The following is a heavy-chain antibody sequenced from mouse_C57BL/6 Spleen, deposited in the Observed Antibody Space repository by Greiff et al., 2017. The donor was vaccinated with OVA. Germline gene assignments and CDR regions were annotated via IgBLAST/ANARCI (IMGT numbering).Heavy chain of an antibody. D-gene: IGHD2-4*01. CDR3: ARGGVYDCGEVAD. CDR1: GYTFTSYG. CDR2: IYPRSGTT. Sequence: QVQLQQSGAELARPGASLNLSCKASGYTFTSYGLSWVKQRTGQGLEWIGEIYPRSGTTYYNEKFKGKATLTADKSSRTAYMELRSLTAEDSAVYCGARGGVYDCGEVADWGQGTLVTVSA. V-gene: IGHV1-81*01. J-gene: IGHJ3*01.